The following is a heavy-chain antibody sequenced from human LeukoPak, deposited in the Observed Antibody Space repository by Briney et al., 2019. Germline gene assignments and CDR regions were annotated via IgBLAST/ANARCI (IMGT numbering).Heavy chain of an antibody. CDR3: ARVHRGYSFGRLDY. J-gene: IGHJ4*02. CDR2: ISGSDNTI. Sequence: GGSLRLSCAASGFTFSSYSMNWVRQAPGKGLEWVSYISGSDNTIYYADSVKGRFTISRDNARNSLYLQMHSLRDEDTAVYYFARVHRGYSFGRLDYWGQGTLVTVSS. CDR1: GFTFSSYS. V-gene: IGHV3-48*02. D-gene: IGHD5-12*01.